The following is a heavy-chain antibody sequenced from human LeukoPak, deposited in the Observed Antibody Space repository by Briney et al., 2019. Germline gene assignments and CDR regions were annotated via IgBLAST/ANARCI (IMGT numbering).Heavy chain of an antibody. CDR2: VWYDGSNI. J-gene: IGHJ4*02. CDR3: ARGGYSGTYYFDY. V-gene: IGHV3-33*01. D-gene: IGHD1-26*01. Sequence: PGGSLRLSCAASGFTFSTYGMHWVRQAPGNGLEWVAVVWYDGSNIHYVDSVKGRFTISRDNSKSTLYLQMNSLTAEDTAVYYCARGGYSGTYYFDYWGQGTLVTVSS. CDR1: GFTFSTYG.